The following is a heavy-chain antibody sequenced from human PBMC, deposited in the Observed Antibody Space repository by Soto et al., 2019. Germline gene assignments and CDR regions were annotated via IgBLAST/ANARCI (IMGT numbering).Heavy chain of an antibody. CDR2: ISSSSSYT. CDR1: GFTFSDYY. V-gene: IGHV3-11*06. J-gene: IGHJ6*02. Sequence: PGGSLRLSCADSGFTFSDYYMSWIRQAPGKGLEWVSYISSSSSYTNYADSVKGRFTISRDNAKNSLYLQMNSLRAEDTAVYYCARYIVVVPAAVYYGMDVWGQGTTVTVSS. CDR3: ARYIVVVPAAVYYGMDV. D-gene: IGHD2-2*01.